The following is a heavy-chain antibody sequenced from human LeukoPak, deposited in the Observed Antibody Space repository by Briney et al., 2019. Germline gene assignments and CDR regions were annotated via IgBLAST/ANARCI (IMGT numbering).Heavy chain of an antibody. J-gene: IGHJ4*02. V-gene: IGHV4-31*11. D-gene: IGHD3-9*01. CDR3: ARERGRLVDY. CDR2: TYGSA. Sequence: SETLSLTCAVSGGSISSGHYWAWIRLLPGEGLEWIGYTYGSANYNPSLKNRVSISVDTSKTQFSLRLTSVTAADTAVYYCARERGRLVDYWGQGTLVTVSS. CDR1: GGSISSGHY.